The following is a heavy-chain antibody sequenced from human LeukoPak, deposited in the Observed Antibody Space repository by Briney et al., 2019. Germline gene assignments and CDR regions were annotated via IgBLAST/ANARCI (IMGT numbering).Heavy chain of an antibody. Sequence: ASVKVSCKASGYTFTGYYMHCVRQAPGQGLEWMGWINPNSGGTIYAQKFQGRVTMTRDTSISTAYMELSRLRSDDTAVYYCAREEGFCRSTSCSAPFDYWGQGTLVTVSS. V-gene: IGHV1-2*02. CDR2: INPNSGGT. D-gene: IGHD2-2*01. CDR3: AREEGFCRSTSCSAPFDY. CDR1: GYTFTGYY. J-gene: IGHJ4*02.